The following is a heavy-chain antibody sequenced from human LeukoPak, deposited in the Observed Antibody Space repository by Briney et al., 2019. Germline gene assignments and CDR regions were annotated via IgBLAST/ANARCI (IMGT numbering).Heavy chain of an antibody. CDR3: ARVPRSYYYYYYMDV. CDR2: IYSSGST. Sequence: SETLSLTCTVSGGSISSYYWSWIRQSAGKGLEWIGRIYSSGSTDYNPSLKSRVTMSVDTSKIQFSLKLTSVTAADTAVYYCARVPRSYYYYYYMDVWGKGTTVTVSS. V-gene: IGHV4-4*07. CDR1: GGSISSYY. J-gene: IGHJ6*03.